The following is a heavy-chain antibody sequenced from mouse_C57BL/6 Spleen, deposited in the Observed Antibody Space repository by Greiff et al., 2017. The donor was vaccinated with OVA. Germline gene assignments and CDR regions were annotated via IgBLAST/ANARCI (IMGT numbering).Heavy chain of an antibody. CDR2: INPNNGGT. V-gene: IGHV1-26*01. J-gene: IGHJ2*01. Sequence: EVQLQQSGPELVKPGASVKISCKASGYTFTDSYMNWVKQSHGKSLEWIGDINPNNGGTSYNQKFKGKATLTVDKSSSTAYMELRSLTSEDSAVYYCGPHYYGSSYGNYWGQGTTLTVSS. D-gene: IGHD1-1*01. CDR3: GPHYYGSSYGNY. CDR1: GYTFTDSY.